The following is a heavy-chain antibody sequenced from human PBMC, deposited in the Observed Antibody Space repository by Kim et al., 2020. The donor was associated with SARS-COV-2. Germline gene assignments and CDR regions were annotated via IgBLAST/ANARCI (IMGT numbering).Heavy chain of an antibody. CDR1: GGTFSSYA. Sequence: SVKVSCKASGGTFSSYAISWVRQAPGQGLELMGRIIPILGIANYAQKFQGRVTITADKSTSTAYMELSSLRSEDTAVYYCAKSGSGMDVWGQGTTVTVSS. V-gene: IGHV1-69*04. CDR3: AKSGSGMDV. J-gene: IGHJ6*02. CDR2: IIPILGIA.